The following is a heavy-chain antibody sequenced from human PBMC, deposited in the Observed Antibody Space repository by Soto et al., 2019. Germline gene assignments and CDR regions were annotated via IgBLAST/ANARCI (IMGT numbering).Heavy chain of an antibody. V-gene: IGHV4-59*01. J-gene: IGHJ4*02. CDR3: VRGSPHCSNGACYIPRLDY. Sequence: QVQLQESGPGLVKPSETLSLTCTVSGDSISSYYWSWIRQPPGKGLEWIGYIYYSGSTNYNPSLKSRVTISVDTPKNQFSLKLSSVTAADTALYYCVRGSPHCSNGACYIPRLDYWGQGTLVTVSS. CDR1: GDSISSYY. D-gene: IGHD2-8*01. CDR2: IYYSGST.